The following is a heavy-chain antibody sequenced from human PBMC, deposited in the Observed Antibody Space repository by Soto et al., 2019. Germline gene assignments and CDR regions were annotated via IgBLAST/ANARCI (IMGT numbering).Heavy chain of an antibody. D-gene: IGHD2-21*01. V-gene: IGHV4-61*01. J-gene: IGHJ4*02. CDR3: TRGGDAYKNGH. CDR1: GGSVNIGTYY. Sequence: QGQLQESGPGLVKPSETLSLTCTVPGGSVNIGTYYWSCSRQPPGKGLEWIGFIHYSWSTNYNPPLKSRVTMSVDTSKNQFSLKLTSVNAADTAVYYCTRGGDAYKNGHWGQGTLVTVSS. CDR2: IHYSWST.